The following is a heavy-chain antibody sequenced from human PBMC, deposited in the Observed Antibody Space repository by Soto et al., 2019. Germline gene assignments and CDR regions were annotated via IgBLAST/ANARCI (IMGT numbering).Heavy chain of an antibody. CDR2: IKSKTDGGTT. D-gene: IGHD6-6*01. Sequence: PGGSLRLSCAASGFTVSNAWMSWVRQAPGKGLEWVGRIKSKTDGGTTDYAAPVKGRFTISRDDSKNTLYLQMNSLKTEDTAVYYCTTARVAVSLDAFDIWGQGTMVTVSS. V-gene: IGHV3-15*01. J-gene: IGHJ3*02. CDR3: TTARVAVSLDAFDI. CDR1: GFTVSNAW.